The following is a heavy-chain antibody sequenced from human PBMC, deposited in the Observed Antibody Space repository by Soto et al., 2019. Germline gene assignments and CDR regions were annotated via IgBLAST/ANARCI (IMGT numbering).Heavy chain of an antibody. CDR2: INHSGST. CDR1: GGSISSGYYY. D-gene: IGHD6-13*01. J-gene: IGHJ3*02. Sequence: SETLSLTCSVSGGSISSGYYYWSWIRQPPGKGLEWIGEINHSGSTNYNPSLKSRVTISVDTSKNQFSLKLSSVTAADTAVYYCARPGIAAAGLDAFDIWGQGTMVTVSS. V-gene: IGHV4-39*07. CDR3: ARPGIAAAGLDAFDI.